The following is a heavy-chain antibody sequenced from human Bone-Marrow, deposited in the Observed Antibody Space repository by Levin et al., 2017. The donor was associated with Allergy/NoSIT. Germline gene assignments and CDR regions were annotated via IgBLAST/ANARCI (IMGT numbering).Heavy chain of an antibody. CDR2: ISSSSSYI. Sequence: GESLKISCAASGFTFSSYSMNWVRQAPGKGLEWVSSISSSSSYIYYADSVKGRFTISRDNAKNSLYLQMNSLRAEDTAVYYCARESWHYDFWSGYYPYYYYMDVWGKGTTVTVSS. V-gene: IGHV3-21*01. CDR1: GFTFSSYS. CDR3: ARESWHYDFWSGYYPYYYYMDV. J-gene: IGHJ6*03. D-gene: IGHD3-3*01.